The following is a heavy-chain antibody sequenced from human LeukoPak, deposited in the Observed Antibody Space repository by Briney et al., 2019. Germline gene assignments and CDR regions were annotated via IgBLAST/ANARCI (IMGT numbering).Heavy chain of an antibody. J-gene: IGHJ6*03. D-gene: IGHD3-10*01. CDR2: IYTSGST. Sequence: SETLSLTCTVSGGSISSGSYYWSWIRQPAGEGLEWIGQIYTSGSTNYNPSLKSRVTISVDTSKNQFSLKLSSVTAADTAVYYCARVGFRFLGAMVRGKRYYYYMDVWGKGTTVTVSS. CDR3: ARVGFRFLGAMVRGKRYYYYMDV. CDR1: GGSISSGSYY. V-gene: IGHV4-61*09.